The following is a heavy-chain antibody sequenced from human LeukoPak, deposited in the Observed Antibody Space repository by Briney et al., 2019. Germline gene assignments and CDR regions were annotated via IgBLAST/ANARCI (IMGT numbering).Heavy chain of an antibody. D-gene: IGHD2-8*02. CDR3: ARAGDESTGLYDSLQF. J-gene: IGHJ3*01. Sequence: GASVKVSCKASGYTFDENHIHLVRQAPGQGPEWMGWINPKSGATDSAQQFQGRLTMTRDTSIGTASMDLSGLRLDDTGIYYCARAGDESTGLYDSLQFWSQGTMVTVSS. CDR2: INPKSGAT. CDR1: GYTFDENH. V-gene: IGHV1-2*02.